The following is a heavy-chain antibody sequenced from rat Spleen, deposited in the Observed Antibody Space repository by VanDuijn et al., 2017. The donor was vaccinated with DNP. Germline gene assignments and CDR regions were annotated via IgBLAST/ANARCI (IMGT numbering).Heavy chain of an antibody. CDR1: EFTFSRSD. Sequence: EVQLVESGGGLVQPGRSLKISCVASEFTFSRSDVAWVRQAPTKGLEWVAYITYDGGNTYYRDSVKGRFTISRDDAKSTLYLQMDSLRSEDTATYYCVRPDYYDGSYPRYWGQGVMVTVSS. CDR2: ITYDGGNT. D-gene: IGHD1-12*02. CDR3: VRPDYYDGSYPRY. V-gene: IGHV5-25*01. J-gene: IGHJ2*01.